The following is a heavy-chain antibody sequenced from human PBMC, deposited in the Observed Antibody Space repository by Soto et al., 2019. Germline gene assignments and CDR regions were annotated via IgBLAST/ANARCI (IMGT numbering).Heavy chain of an antibody. Sequence: PGGSLRLSCAASGFTFSSYGVHWVRQAPGKGLEWVTTVWYDGSNKYYADSVQGRFTVSRDNSQNSLYLQMNSLRAEDTAVYYCARDTSQFDYWGQGTLVTVSS. V-gene: IGHV3-33*01. CDR1: GFTFSSYG. J-gene: IGHJ4*02. CDR3: ARDTSQFDY. D-gene: IGHD1-1*01. CDR2: VWYDGSNK.